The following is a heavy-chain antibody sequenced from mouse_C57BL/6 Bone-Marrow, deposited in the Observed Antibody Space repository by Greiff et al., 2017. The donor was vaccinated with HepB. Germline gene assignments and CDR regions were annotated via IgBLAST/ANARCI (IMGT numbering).Heavy chain of an antibody. CDR3: ARYNFHWYFDV. J-gene: IGHJ1*03. Sequence: QVQLQQPGAELVKPGASVKVSCKASGYTFTSYWMHWVKQRPGQGLEWIGRIHPSDSDTNYNQKFKGKATLTVDKSSSTAYMELRSLTSEDTAVYYCARYNFHWYFDVWGTGTTVTVSS. CDR2: IHPSDSDT. D-gene: IGHD1-3*01. CDR1: GYTFTSYW. V-gene: IGHV1-74*01.